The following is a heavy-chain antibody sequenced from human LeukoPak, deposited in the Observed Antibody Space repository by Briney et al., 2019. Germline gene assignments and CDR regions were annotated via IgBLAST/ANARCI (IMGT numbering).Heavy chain of an antibody. Sequence: ASVRVSCKASGYTFSSYGISWVRQAPGQGLEWLGYISAYNGNTNYAQKVQGRITMTTDTSTSTAYMEMRSLRSDDTAVYYCARDCSGSSCYWIHWGQGTLVTVSS. CDR1: GYTFSSYG. V-gene: IGHV1-18*01. CDR2: ISAYNGNT. CDR3: ARDCSGSSCYWIH. D-gene: IGHD2-15*01. J-gene: IGHJ4*02.